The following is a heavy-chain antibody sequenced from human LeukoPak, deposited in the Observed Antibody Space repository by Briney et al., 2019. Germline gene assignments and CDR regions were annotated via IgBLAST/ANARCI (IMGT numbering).Heavy chain of an antibody. CDR3: TTYTWSGNYGGWFDP. D-gene: IGHD1-26*01. CDR2: IKSKTNGGTT. CDR1: GFTFSNAW. V-gene: IGHV3-15*01. Sequence: NTGGSLILSCAASGFTFSNAWISWVRQAPGKGLEWVGRIKSKTNGGTTDYAAPVKGRFTISRDDSKNTLYLQMNSLKTEDTAVYYCTTYTWSGNYGGWFDPWGQGTLVTVSS. J-gene: IGHJ5*02.